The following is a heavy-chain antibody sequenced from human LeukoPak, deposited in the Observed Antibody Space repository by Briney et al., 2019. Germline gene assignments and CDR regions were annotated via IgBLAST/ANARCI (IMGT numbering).Heavy chain of an antibody. CDR1: GFTFSSYA. CDR2: ISGSGGST. V-gene: IGHV3-23*01. Sequence: GSLRLSCAASGFTFSSYAMSWVRQAPGKGLEWVSAISGSGGSTYYADSVKGRFTISRDNSKNTLYLQMNSLRAEDTAVYYCAKGVMFSTSATPDYWGQGTLVTVSS. J-gene: IGHJ4*02. D-gene: IGHD2-2*01. CDR3: AKGVMFSTSATPDY.